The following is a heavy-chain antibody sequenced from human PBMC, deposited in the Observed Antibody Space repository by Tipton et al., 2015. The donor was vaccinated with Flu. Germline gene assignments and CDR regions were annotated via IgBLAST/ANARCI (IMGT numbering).Heavy chain of an antibody. CDR2: IYYSGST. CDR1: GGSISSYY. CDR3: ARQKASHPLIWFGELNYFDY. Sequence: TLSLTCTVSGGSISSYYWSWIRQPPGKGLEWIGYIYYSGSTNYNPSLKSRVTISVDTSKNQFSLKLSSVTAADTAVYYCARQKASHPLIWFGELNYFDYWGQGTLVTVSS. J-gene: IGHJ4*02. D-gene: IGHD3-10*01. V-gene: IGHV4-59*01.